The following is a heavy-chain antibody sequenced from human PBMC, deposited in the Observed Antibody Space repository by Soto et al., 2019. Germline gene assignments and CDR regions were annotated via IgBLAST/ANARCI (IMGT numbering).Heavy chain of an antibody. CDR2: IYYSGST. V-gene: IGHV4-59*01. D-gene: IGHD3-3*01. J-gene: IGHJ6*04. CDR3: SREKTDYDFWGGNYYYYVMAF. Sequence: SETLSLTCTVSGGSISSYYWSWIRQPPGKGLEWIGYIYYSGSTNYNPSLKSRVTISVDTSKNQFSLKLSSVTAADTAVYYCSREKTDYDFWGGNYYYYVMAFRGKGTTVTVSS. CDR1: GGSISSYY.